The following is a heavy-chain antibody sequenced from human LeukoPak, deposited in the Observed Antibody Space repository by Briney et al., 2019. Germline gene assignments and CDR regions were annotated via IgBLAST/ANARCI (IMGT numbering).Heavy chain of an antibody. D-gene: IGHD6-19*01. J-gene: IGHJ4*02. Sequence: PGGSLRLSCAASAFIFHDHGMSWGRQGPGRGLEWVSGINWDGTSTGYADSVKGRFTISGDNAKNSLYLQMNSLRVEDTALYYCASGDMNGWYFDRWGQGTLVTVSS. CDR2: INWDGTST. V-gene: IGHV3-20*04. CDR3: ASGDMNGWYFDR. CDR1: AFIFHDHG.